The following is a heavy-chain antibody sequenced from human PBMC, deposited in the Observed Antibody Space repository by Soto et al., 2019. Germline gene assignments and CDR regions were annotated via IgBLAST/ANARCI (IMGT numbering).Heavy chain of an antibody. V-gene: IGHV1-18*04. Sequence: GASVRVSCKASGYTFTSFGITWVRQAPGQGLEWMGWISAYNGNTNSAQKFQDRVVMTTDTSTTTAYMELRSLRSDDTAVYYCARRSTGTTHYLYNGLDVWGQGTTVTVSS. J-gene: IGHJ6*02. CDR1: GYTFTSFG. CDR2: ISAYNGNT. CDR3: ARRSTGTTHYLYNGLDV. D-gene: IGHD1-1*01.